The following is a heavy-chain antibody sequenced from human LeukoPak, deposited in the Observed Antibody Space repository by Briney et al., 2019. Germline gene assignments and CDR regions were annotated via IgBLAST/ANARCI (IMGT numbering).Heavy chain of an antibody. Sequence: SETLSLTCTVSGASMSSHYWAWMRQDPGTGLEWIGNIYHTGSTSYNPALESRVTISLDTSNNQFSLKLTSVTAADTAVYYCAKEGGPARPGLDSWGQGTLVTVSS. CDR3: AKEGGPARPGLDS. J-gene: IGHJ4*02. V-gene: IGHV4-59*11. CDR1: GASMSSHY. D-gene: IGHD6-6*01. CDR2: IYHTGST.